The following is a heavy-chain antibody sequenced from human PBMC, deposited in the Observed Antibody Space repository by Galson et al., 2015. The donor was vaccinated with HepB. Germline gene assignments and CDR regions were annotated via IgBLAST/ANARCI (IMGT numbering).Heavy chain of an antibody. D-gene: IGHD2-2*01. CDR2: IIPILGTA. CDR3: ASRPDIAVIPAAHK. J-gene: IGHJ4*02. V-gene: IGHV1-69*10. Sequence: SVKVSCKASGGTFSSYAISWVRQAPGQGLEWMGGIIPILGTANYAQKFQGRVTIIVDKSTSTAYMELSSLRSEDTAVYYCASRPDIAVIPAAHKWGQGTLVIVSS. CDR1: GGTFSSYA.